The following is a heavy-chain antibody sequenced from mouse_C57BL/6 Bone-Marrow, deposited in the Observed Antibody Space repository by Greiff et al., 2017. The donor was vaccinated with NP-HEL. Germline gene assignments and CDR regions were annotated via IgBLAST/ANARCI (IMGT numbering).Heavy chain of an antibody. CDR1: GFTFSSYT. V-gene: IGHV5-9*04. J-gene: IGHJ3*01. D-gene: IGHD2-2*01. CDR3: ARHGPYGSWFAY. CDR2: ISGGGGNT. Sequence: EVKLMESGGGLVKPGGSLKLSCAASGFTFSSYTMSWVRQTPEKRLEWVATISGGGGNTYYPDSVKGRFTISRDNAKNTLYLQMSSLKSEDTAMYYCARHGPYGSWFAYWGQGTLVTVSA.